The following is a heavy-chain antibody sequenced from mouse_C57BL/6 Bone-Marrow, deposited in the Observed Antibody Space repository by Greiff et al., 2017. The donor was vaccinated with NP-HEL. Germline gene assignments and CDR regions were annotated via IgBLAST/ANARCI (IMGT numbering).Heavy chain of an antibody. J-gene: IGHJ2*01. CDR2: ISSGSSTI. CDR1: GFTFSDYG. D-gene: IGHD1-1*01. CDR3: ARGGYYYGSSYDNDC. V-gene: IGHV5-17*01. Sequence: EVHLVESGGGLVKPGGSLKLSCAASGFTFSDYGMHWVRQAPEKGLEWVAYISSGSSTIYYADTVKGRFTISRDNAKNTLFLQMTSLRSEDTAMYYCARGGYYYGSSYDNDCWGQSTTLSVSS.